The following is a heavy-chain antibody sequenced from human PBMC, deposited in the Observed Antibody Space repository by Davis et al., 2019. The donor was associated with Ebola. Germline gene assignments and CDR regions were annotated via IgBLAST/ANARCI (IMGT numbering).Heavy chain of an antibody. V-gene: IGHV4-59*12. CDR3: ARRYCSSTSCSYFDY. CDR2: IYYSGST. Sequence: MPGGSLRLSCTVSGGSISSYYWSWIRQPPGKGLEWIGYIYYSGSTNYNPSLKSRVTISVDTSKNQFSLKLSSVTAADTAVYYCARRYCSSTSCSYFDYWGQGTLVTVSS. J-gene: IGHJ4*02. CDR1: GGSISSYY. D-gene: IGHD2-2*01.